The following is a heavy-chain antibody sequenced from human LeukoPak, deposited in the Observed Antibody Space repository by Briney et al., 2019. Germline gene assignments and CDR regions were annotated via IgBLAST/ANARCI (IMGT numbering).Heavy chain of an antibody. CDR3: AAATLGIWFFDL. D-gene: IGHD1-26*01. V-gene: IGHV3-30*02. CDR1: GFTFSGSG. CDR2: VWHDAINT. J-gene: IGHJ2*01. Sequence: PGGSLRLSCAASGFTFSGSGMHWVRQAPGKGLEWVAVVWHDAINTHYADSVKGRFTISRDNSNNTLYLQMNSLRPEDTAIYYCAAATLGIWFFDLWGRGTLVTVSS.